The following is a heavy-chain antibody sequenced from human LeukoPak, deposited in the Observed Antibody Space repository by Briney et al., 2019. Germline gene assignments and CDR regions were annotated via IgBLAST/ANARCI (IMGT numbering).Heavy chain of an antibody. V-gene: IGHV3-23*01. J-gene: IGHJ4*02. CDR1: GFTFSDYN. D-gene: IGHD2-8*02. Sequence: GGSLRLSCAASGFTFSDYNMNWVRQAPGKGLGWVSSIFPSGGEIHYADSVRGRFTISRDNSKSTLSLQMNSLRVEDTAIYYCATYRQVLLPFESWGQGTLVTVSS. CDR3: ATYRQVLLPFES. CDR2: IFPSGGEI.